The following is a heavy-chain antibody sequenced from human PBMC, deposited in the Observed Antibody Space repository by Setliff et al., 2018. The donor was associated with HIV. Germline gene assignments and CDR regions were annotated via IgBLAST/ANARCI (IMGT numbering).Heavy chain of an antibody. Sequence: SVKVSCKASGGTFSSYAISWVRQAPGQGLEWMGGIIPTLGIANYAQKFQGRVTITADESTSTAYMELSSLRSEDTAVYYCATFDSGSYASGYYYGMDVWGQGTTVTVSS. CDR2: IIPTLGIA. J-gene: IGHJ6*02. CDR3: ATFDSGSYASGYYYGMDV. CDR1: GGTFSSYA. D-gene: IGHD1-26*01. V-gene: IGHV1-69*10.